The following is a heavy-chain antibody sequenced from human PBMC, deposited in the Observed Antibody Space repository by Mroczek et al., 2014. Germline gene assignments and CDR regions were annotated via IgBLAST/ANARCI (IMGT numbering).Heavy chain of an antibody. Sequence: QVQLQESGPGLVKPSQTLSLTCTVSGGSISSGSYYWSWIRQPAGKGLEWIGRIYTSGSTNYNPSLKSRVTMSVDTSKNQFSLKLSSVTAADTAVYYCAREAIQWXLPRGGHYYYYYMDVWGKGTTVTVSS. CDR1: GGSISSGSYY. D-gene: IGHD1-26*01. J-gene: IGHJ6*03. V-gene: IGHV4-61*02. CDR2: IYTSGST. CDR3: AREAIQWXLPRGGHYYYYYMDV.